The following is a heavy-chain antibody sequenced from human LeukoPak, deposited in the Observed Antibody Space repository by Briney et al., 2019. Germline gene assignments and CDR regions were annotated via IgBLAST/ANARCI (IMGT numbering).Heavy chain of an antibody. V-gene: IGHV1-69*05. J-gene: IGHJ5*02. CDR3: ARSGFNWFDP. CDR1: GGTFSSYA. CDR2: IIPIFGTA. Sequence: ASVKVSCKASGGTFSSYAISWVRQAPGQGLEWMGGIIPIFGTANYAQKFQGRVAITTDESTSTAYMELSSLRSEDTAVYYCARSGFNWFDPWGQGTLVTVSS.